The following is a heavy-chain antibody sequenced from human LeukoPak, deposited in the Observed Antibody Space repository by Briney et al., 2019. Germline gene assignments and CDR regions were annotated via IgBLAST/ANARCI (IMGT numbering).Heavy chain of an antibody. J-gene: IGHJ3*02. V-gene: IGHV3-30*18. D-gene: IGHD1-26*01. CDR1: GFTFSSYG. Sequence: GGPLRLSCAASGFTFSSYGMHWVRQAPGKGLAWVAVISYDGSNKYYADSVKGRFTTSRDNSKNTLYLQMNSLRAEDTAVYYCAKIKRATDAFDIWGQGTMVTVSS. CDR2: ISYDGSNK. CDR3: AKIKRATDAFDI.